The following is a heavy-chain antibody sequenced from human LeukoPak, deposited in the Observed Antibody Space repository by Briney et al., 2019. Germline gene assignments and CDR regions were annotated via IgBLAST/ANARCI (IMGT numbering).Heavy chain of an antibody. CDR3: ARESRGMATTYNWFDP. CDR1: GGSISSYY. D-gene: IGHD5-24*01. CDR2: IYYSGST. J-gene: IGHJ5*02. Sequence: PSETLSLTCTVSGGSISSYYWSWIRQPPGKGLEWIGYIYYSGSTNYNPSLKSRVTISVDTSKNQFSLKLSSVTAADTAVYYCARESRGMATTYNWFDPWGQGTLVTVSS. V-gene: IGHV4-59*01.